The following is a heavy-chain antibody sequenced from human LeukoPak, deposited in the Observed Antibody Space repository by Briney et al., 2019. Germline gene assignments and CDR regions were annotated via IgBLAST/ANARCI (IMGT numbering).Heavy chain of an antibody. J-gene: IGHJ6*03. CDR3: ARGGNYGIAARTPGPYYYMDV. Sequence: SVWDSCEASGGTLSGYAISCVRQAPGGRGGWMGGILPIVGTANYAQKFQGRVTITTDESTSTAYMELSSLRSEDTAVYYCARGGNYGIAARTPGPYYYMDVWGKGTTVTVSS. V-gene: IGHV1-69*05. D-gene: IGHD6-6*01. CDR2: ILPIVGTA. CDR1: GGTLSGYA.